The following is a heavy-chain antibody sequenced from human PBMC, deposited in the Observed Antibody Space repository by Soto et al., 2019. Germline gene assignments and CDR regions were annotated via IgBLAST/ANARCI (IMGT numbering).Heavy chain of an antibody. D-gene: IGHD3-9*01. CDR3: ARVPLVYFDY. V-gene: IGHV4-34*01. Sequence: PSETLSLTCAVYGWCFSGYYWSWIRQPPGKGLEWIGEINHSGSTNYNPSLKSRVTISVDTSKNQFSLKLSSVTAADTAVYQWARVPLVYFDYWGQGTLVTVSS. J-gene: IGHJ4*02. CDR2: INHSGST. CDR1: GWCFSGYY.